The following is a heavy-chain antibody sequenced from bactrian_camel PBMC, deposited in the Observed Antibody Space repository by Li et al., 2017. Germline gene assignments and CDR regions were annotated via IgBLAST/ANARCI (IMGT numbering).Heavy chain of an antibody. J-gene: IGHJ6*01. Sequence: VQLVESGGGSVQAGGSLRLSCAVSGGTMRANCMGWFRQAPREEREAVAVVHVKSGNTYYIDSVKGRFTISRDNAGNTLDLQMNSLKLEDTAMYYCAAGPSEGWRSCTPINNVIGYWGQGTQVTVS. D-gene: IGHD7*01. CDR1: GGTMRANC. V-gene: IGHV3-2*01. CDR2: VHVKSGNT. CDR3: AAGPSEGWRSCTPINNVIGY.